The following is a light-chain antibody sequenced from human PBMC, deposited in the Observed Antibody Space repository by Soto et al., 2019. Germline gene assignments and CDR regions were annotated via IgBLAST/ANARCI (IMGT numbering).Light chain of an antibody. CDR3: QQYNVYPWT. J-gene: IGKJ1*01. V-gene: IGKV1-5*03. CDR1: QSIITW. Sequence: DIQMTQSPSSLSASVGDRVTITCRASQSIITWLAWYQQKPGKGLKVLIYRASNLETGVPSRFSGSGSGTEFTLTISSLQPDDFATYYCQQYNVYPWTFGQGTKEETK. CDR2: RAS.